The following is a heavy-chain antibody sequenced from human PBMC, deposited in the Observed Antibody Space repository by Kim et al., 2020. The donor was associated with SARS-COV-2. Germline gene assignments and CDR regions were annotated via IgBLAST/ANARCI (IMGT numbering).Heavy chain of an antibody. CDR3: ARGFAGDSSGYFDY. Sequence: SETLSLTCAVYGGSFSGYYWSWIRQPPGKGLEWIGEINHSGSTNYNPSLKSRVTISVDTSKNQFALKLSSVTAADPAVYYCARGFAGDSSGYFDYWGQGT. CDR1: GGSFSGYY. J-gene: IGHJ4*02. V-gene: IGHV4-34*01. CDR2: INHSGST. D-gene: IGHD3-22*01.